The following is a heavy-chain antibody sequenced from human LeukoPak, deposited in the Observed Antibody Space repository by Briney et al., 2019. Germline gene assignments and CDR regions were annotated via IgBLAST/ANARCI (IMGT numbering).Heavy chain of an antibody. J-gene: IGHJ4*02. CDR2: IYHSGST. Sequence: SETLSLTCAVSGYSISSGYYWGWIRQPPGKGLEWIGSIYHSGSTYYNPSLKSRVTISVDTSRNQFSLKLSSVTAADTAVYYCARSYDSSGYYYGGLDYWGQGTLVTVSS. V-gene: IGHV4-38-2*01. CDR1: GYSISSGYY. CDR3: ARSYDSSGYYYGGLDY. D-gene: IGHD3-22*01.